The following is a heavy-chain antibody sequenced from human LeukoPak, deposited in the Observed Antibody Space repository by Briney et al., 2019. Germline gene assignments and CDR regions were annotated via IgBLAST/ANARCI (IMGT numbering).Heavy chain of an antibody. V-gene: IGHV1-2*06. D-gene: IGHD1-20*01. CDR1: GYTFTGYY. CDR3: ARVAGITGTTSGFDY. CDR2: INPNSGGT. Sequence: ASVKVSCKASGYTFTGYYMHWVRQAPGQGLEWMGRINPNSGGTNYAQKFQGRVTMTRDTSISTAYMELSRLRSDDTAVYYCARVAGITGTTSGFDYWGQGTLVTVSS. J-gene: IGHJ4*02.